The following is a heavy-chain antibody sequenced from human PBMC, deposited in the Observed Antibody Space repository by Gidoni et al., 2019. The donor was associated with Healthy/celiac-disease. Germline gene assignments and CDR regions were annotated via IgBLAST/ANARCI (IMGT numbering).Heavy chain of an antibody. Sequence: TFSSYGMHWVRQAPGKGLEWVAVISYDGSNKYYADSVKGRFTISRDNSKNTLYLQMNSLRAEDTAVYYCAKAGYSSGWYQGPDYWGQGTLVTVSS. V-gene: IGHV3-30*18. D-gene: IGHD6-19*01. CDR1: TFSSYG. J-gene: IGHJ4*02. CDR2: ISYDGSNK. CDR3: AKAGYSSGWYQGPDY.